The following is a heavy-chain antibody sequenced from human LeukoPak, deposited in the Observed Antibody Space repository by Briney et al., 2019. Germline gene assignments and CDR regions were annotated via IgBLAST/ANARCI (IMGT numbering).Heavy chain of an antibody. J-gene: IGHJ4*02. Sequence: GGSLRLSCAASGCTFSSYEMNWVRQAPGKGLEWVSYISSSGSTIYYADSVKGRFTISRDNAKNSLYLQMNSLRGEDTAVYYCARGLYCSGGSCYGDFDYWGQGSLVTV. CDR2: ISSSGSTI. D-gene: IGHD2-15*01. CDR3: ARGLYCSGGSCYGDFDY. V-gene: IGHV3-48*03. CDR1: GCTFSSYE.